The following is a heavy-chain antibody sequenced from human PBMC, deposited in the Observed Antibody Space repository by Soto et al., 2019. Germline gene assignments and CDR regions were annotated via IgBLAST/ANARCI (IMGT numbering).Heavy chain of an antibody. Sequence: TGGSLILSCAASGFSFYFYVVSWVRQAPGKGLEWVSSISGGGGSTYYADSVKGRFTISRDNSKNTLYLQMNSLRVEDTAVYYCAKEMYNWNPTGPDYWGQGTRVTVSS. J-gene: IGHJ4*02. CDR2: ISGGGGST. CDR1: GFSFYFYV. CDR3: AKEMYNWNPTGPDY. V-gene: IGHV3-23*01. D-gene: IGHD1-20*01.